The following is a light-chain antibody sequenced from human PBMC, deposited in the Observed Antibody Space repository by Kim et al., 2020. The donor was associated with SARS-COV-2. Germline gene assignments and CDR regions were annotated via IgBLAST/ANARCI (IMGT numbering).Light chain of an antibody. Sequence: APGKRACIPFGGTTFGSKSVHWYQQKPARAPVLVFYYDSDRPSGILERFSGPNSGNPATLTISRVEAGDEADYYCQVWDSSSVYVFGTGTRVTVL. CDR1: TFGSKS. CDR2: YDS. V-gene: IGLV3-21*04. J-gene: IGLJ1*01. CDR3: QVWDSSSVYV.